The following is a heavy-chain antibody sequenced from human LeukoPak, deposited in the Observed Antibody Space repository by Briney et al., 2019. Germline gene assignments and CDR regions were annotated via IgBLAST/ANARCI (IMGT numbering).Heavy chain of an antibody. J-gene: IGHJ3*02. V-gene: IGHV1-46*01. Sequence: ASVKVSCKASGYTFTSYYMHWVRQAPGQGLEWMGIINPSGGSTSYAQKFQGRVTMTRDMSTSTVYMELSSLRSDETAVYYCARTYYYGSGSYSEGAFDIWGQGTMVTVSS. CDR3: ARTYYYGSGSYSEGAFDI. CDR1: GYTFTSYY. D-gene: IGHD3-10*01. CDR2: INPSGGST.